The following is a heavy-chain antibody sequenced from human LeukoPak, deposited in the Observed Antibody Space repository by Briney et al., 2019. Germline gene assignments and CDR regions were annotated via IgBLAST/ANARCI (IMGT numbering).Heavy chain of an antibody. CDR2: IYTSGST. D-gene: IGHD3-3*01. CDR3: ARGARITIFGVVTAEYYFDY. J-gene: IGHJ4*02. CDR1: GGSISSYY. V-gene: IGHV4-4*07. Sequence: SETLSLTCTVSGGSISSYYWSWIRQPAGKGLEWIGRIYTSGSTNYNPSLKSRVTMSAGTSKNQFSLRLNFVTAADTAVYYCARGARITIFGVVTAEYYFDYWGQGTLVTVSS.